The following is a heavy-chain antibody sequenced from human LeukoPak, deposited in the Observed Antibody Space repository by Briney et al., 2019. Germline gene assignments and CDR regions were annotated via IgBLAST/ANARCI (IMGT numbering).Heavy chain of an antibody. D-gene: IGHD3-22*01. CDR3: ARAKGYYDSSGYYPYNWFDP. J-gene: IGHJ5*02. CDR2: IYYSGST. V-gene: IGHV4-31*03. CDR1: GGSISSGGYY. Sequence: SQTLSLTCTVSGGSISSGGYYWSWIRQHPGKGLEWIGYIYYSGSTYYNLSLKSRVTISVDTSKNQFSLKLSSVTAADTAVYYCARAKGYYDSSGYYPYNWFDPWGQGTLVTVSS.